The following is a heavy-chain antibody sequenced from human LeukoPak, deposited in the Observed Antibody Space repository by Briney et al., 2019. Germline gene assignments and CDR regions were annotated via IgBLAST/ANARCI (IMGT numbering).Heavy chain of an antibody. J-gene: IGHJ5*02. Sequence: SETLSLTCTVSGGSISSGSYYWSWIRQPAGKGLEWIGRIYTSGSTNYNPSLKSRVTMSVDTSKNQFSLKLSSVTAADTAVYYCARVQDSSGCLDPWGQGTLVTVSS. CDR1: GGSISSGSYY. CDR3: ARVQDSSGCLDP. CDR2: IYTSGST. D-gene: IGHD6-19*01. V-gene: IGHV4-61*02.